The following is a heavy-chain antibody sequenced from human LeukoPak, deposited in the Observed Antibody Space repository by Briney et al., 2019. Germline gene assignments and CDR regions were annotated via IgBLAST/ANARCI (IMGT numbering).Heavy chain of an antibody. V-gene: IGHV1-69*01. Sequence: AVKVSCQASGGTFSSYAIRWVRQAAGQGLEGMGGIIHIFGTAVYAQKYQGRVTIPADESTSTAYMELSSLRSENTAVYYCAKSPIPYYYGSGSWAPAHDYWGQGTLVTVSS. J-gene: IGHJ4*02. D-gene: IGHD3-10*01. CDR1: GGTFSSYA. CDR2: IIHIFGTA. CDR3: AKSPIPYYYGSGSWAPAHDY.